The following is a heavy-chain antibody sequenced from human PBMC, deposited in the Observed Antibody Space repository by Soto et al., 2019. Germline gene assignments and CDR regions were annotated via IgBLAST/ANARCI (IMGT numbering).Heavy chain of an antibody. J-gene: IGHJ4*01. CDR1: GFTFEDSA. V-gene: IGHV3-9*01. D-gene: IGHD1-26*01. CDR3: AREDGIAGETSDFDY. CDR2: ISWNGGVI. Sequence: GGSLRLSCAASGFTFEDSAMHWVRQAPGKGLEWVSGISWNGGVIGYADSMRGRFTISRDNAKNSLFLQMSSLTAEDTAGYYCAREDGIAGETSDFDYWGHGTLVTLS.